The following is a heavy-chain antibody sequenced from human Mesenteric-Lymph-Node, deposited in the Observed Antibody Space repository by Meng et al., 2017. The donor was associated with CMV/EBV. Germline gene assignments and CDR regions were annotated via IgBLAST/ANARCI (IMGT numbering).Heavy chain of an antibody. D-gene: IGHD3-9*01. CDR2: IKHSGRT. V-gene: IGHV4-34*01. CDR1: SFSNYY. CDR3: ARGPTLNYDILTGYYYFDY. Sequence: SFSNYYWTWIRQPPGKGLEWIGEIKHSGRTNYNPSLKSRVTISVDTSKNQFFLRLSSVTAADTAVYYCARGPTLNYDILTGYYYFDYWGQGTLVTVSS. J-gene: IGHJ4*02.